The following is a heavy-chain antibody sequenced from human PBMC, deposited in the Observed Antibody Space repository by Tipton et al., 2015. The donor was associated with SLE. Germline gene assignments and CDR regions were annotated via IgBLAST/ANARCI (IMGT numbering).Heavy chain of an antibody. D-gene: IGHD4-17*01. J-gene: IGHJ5*02. CDR2: FYTSRST. CDR1: GFSISTGYY. CDR3: AAMYGDARTNWFDA. Sequence: TLSLTCTVSGFSISTGYYWTWIRQPAGKGLEWIGRFYTSRSTDYNPSLKSRVSISVDTSKNQFALDLRSVTAADTAVYYCAAMYGDARTNWFDAWGQGILVTVSS. V-gene: IGHV4-61*02.